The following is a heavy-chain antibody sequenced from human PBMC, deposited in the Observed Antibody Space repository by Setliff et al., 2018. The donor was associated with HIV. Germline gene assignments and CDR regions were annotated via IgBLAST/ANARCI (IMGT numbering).Heavy chain of an antibody. CDR3: AREHDYSNYRRLDS. D-gene: IGHD4-4*01. Sequence: NPSETLSLTCTVSGDSIITYYWTWIRQPPGKGLEWIGYIHHSGSSDYTPSLRSRVTMSVDTSKNQFSLKLTSVTAADTAVYYCAREHDYSNYRRLDSWGQGILVTVSS. CDR1: GDSIITYY. CDR2: IHHSGSS. J-gene: IGHJ4*02. V-gene: IGHV4-4*08.